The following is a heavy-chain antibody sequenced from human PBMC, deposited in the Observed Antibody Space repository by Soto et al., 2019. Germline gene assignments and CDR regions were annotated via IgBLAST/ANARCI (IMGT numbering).Heavy chain of an antibody. J-gene: IGHJ3*02. CDR2: IYSGGST. CDR3: ARDGYSGYEYPDAFDI. CDR1: GFTVSSNY. D-gene: IGHD5-12*01. Sequence: GGSLRLSCAASGFTVSSNYMSWVRQAPGKGLEWVSVIYSGGSTYYADSVKGRFTISRDNSKNTLYLQMNSLRAEDTAVYYCARDGYSGYEYPDAFDIWGQGTMVTVSS. V-gene: IGHV3-66*01.